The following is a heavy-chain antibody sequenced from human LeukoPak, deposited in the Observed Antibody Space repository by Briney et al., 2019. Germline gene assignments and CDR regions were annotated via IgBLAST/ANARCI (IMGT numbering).Heavy chain of an antibody. V-gene: IGHV3-23*01. CDR1: GFTFSSYA. J-gene: IGHJ5*02. CDR3: ARDYYGSGSYRGWFDP. D-gene: IGHD3-10*01. CDR2: ISGSGRTT. Sequence: GGSLRLSCAASGFTFSSYAINWVRHTPGKGLEWVSTISGSGRTTYYADSVKGRFTISRDNSKNTLYLQMNSLRAEDTAVYYCARDYYGSGSYRGWFDPWGQGTLVTVSS.